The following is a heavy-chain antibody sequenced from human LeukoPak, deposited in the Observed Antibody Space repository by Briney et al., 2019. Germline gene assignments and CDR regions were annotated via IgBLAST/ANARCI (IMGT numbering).Heavy chain of an antibody. CDR2: VFYTGST. CDR3: ATGRVYYASEF. J-gene: IGHJ1*01. CDR1: GDSITYYF. Sequence: SETLTLTCSFPGDSITYYFWSWVRQPPGKGLEWIGYVFYTGSTNYNPSLMGRVTISLDTSRNQFSLRLTSVTAADTAVYYCATGRVYYASEFWGQGAPVTVSS. V-gene: IGHV4-59*03. D-gene: IGHD3-10*01.